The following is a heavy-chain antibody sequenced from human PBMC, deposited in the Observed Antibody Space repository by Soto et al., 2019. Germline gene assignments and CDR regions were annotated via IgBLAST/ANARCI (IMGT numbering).Heavy chain of an antibody. CDR1: GDSISSGGYY. J-gene: IGHJ4*02. CDR2: IYNSGNT. Sequence: QVQLQESGPGLVKPSQTLSVTCNVSGDSISSGGYYWTWIRQHPGKGLEWIGYIYNSGNTYYNPSLKSRVTISVDTSKNQFSLKLSSVTAADTAVYYCARLPRRGYCSGGSCFGYWGQGTLVTVSS. D-gene: IGHD2-15*01. V-gene: IGHV4-31*03. CDR3: ARLPRRGYCSGGSCFGY.